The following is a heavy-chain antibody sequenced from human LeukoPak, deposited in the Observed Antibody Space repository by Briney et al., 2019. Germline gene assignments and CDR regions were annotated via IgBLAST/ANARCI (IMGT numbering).Heavy chain of an antibody. Sequence: PSQTLSLTCAVSGGSISSGGYYWSWIRQPPGKGLEWIGEINHSGSTNYNPSLKSRVTISVDTSKNQFSLKLSSVTAADTAVYYCASVNATVPRFDYWGQGTLVAVSS. V-gene: IGHV4-30-2*01. CDR1: GGSISSGGYY. CDR3: ASVNATVPRFDY. D-gene: IGHD4-11*01. J-gene: IGHJ4*02. CDR2: INHSGST.